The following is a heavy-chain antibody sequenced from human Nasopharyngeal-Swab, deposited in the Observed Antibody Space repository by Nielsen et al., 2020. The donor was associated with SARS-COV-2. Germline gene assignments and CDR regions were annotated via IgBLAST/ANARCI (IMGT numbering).Heavy chain of an antibody. CDR2: ISGDSDST. D-gene: IGHD3-3*01. CDR3: ARDRNGFIYYYYGMDV. J-gene: IGHJ6*02. CDR1: GFTFSNFA. V-gene: IGHV3-23*01. Sequence: GGSLRLSCAASGFTFSNFAMSWVRQAPGKGLEWVSVISGDSDSTYYTDSVRGRFTISRDNSKNTLNLQMNNLRAEDTAIYYCARDRNGFIYYYYGMDVWGQGTTVTVSS.